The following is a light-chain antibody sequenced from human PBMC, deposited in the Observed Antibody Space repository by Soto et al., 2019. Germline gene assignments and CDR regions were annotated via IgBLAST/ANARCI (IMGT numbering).Light chain of an antibody. Sequence: ELAMTHSPAPLHVTPRGRVTLSSMASQSVGNNLAWYQQRPGQPPRLLIYGASTRDTGVPTRFSGSGSGTEFTLTITSLQSEDFAVYYCQQYNNGPWWTFGQGTKVDVK. J-gene: IGKJ1*01. V-gene: IGKV3D-15*01. CDR3: QQYNNGPWWT. CDR2: GAS. CDR1: QSVGNN.